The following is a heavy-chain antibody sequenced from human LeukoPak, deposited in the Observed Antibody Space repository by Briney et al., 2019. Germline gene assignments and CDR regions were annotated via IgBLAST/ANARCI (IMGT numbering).Heavy chain of an antibody. CDR1: GGSISRYY. CDR2: IYYSGST. J-gene: IGHJ4*02. D-gene: IGHD1-26*01. V-gene: IGHV4-59*01. CDR3: ARRGGMGASLDY. Sequence: PSETLSLTCTVSGGSISRYYWSWIRQPPGKGLEWIGYIYYSGSTNYNPSLKSRVTISVDTSKNQFSLKLSSVTAADTAVYYCARRGGMGASLDYWGQGTLVTVSS.